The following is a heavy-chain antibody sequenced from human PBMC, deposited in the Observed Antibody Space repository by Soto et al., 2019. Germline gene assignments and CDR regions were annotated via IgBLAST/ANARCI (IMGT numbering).Heavy chain of an antibody. V-gene: IGHV5-10-1*01. CDR3: ASCGKADFTLYGRVV. J-gene: IGHJ6*02. CDR2: IDPRDSYT. D-gene: IGHD3-3*01. Sequence: LGESLKIFCKGSGYSFTSYWISWVRQMPGKGLEWMGRIDPRDSYTNYSPSLQGHVTISADKSISTAYLQWSSLKASDTAMYYCASCGKADFTLYGRVVWGQGTTVTVSS. CDR1: GYSFTSYW.